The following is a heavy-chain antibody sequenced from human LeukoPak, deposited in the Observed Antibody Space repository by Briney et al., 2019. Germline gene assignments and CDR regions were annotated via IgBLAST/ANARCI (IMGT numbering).Heavy chain of an antibody. CDR2: IYYGENT. V-gene: IGHV4-39*01. J-gene: IGHJ4*02. CDR1: GFTFSSYA. Sequence: AGGSLRLSCAASGFTFSSYAMSWIRQPPGKGLEWIGNIYYGENTYYNPSLKSRVTISIDTSKNQFYLKLSSLTAADTAVYFCARRDDSSGYHKIFDYWGQGTLVTVSS. CDR3: ARRDDSSGYHKIFDY. D-gene: IGHD3-22*01.